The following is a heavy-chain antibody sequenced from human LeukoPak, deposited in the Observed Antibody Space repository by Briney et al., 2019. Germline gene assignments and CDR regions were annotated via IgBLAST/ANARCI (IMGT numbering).Heavy chain of an antibody. Sequence: ASVKVSCKASGYTFTGYYMHWVRQAPGQGLEWMGWINPNSGGTNYAQKFQGRVTMTRNTSISTAYMELSSLRSEDTAVYYCARAAMVRGVIIRNYYFDYWGQGTLVTVSS. D-gene: IGHD3-10*01. CDR3: ARAAMVRGVIIRNYYFDY. CDR1: GYTFTGYY. J-gene: IGHJ4*02. CDR2: INPNSGGT. V-gene: IGHV1-2*02.